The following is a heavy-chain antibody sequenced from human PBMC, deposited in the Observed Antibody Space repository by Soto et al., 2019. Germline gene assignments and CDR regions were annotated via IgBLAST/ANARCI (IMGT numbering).Heavy chain of an antibody. V-gene: IGHV3-21*01. CDR3: ARGAIVVVPAAIGDFYYYGMDV. CDR2: ISSSSSYI. CDR1: GFTFSSYS. J-gene: IGHJ6*02. Sequence: GGSLRLSCAASGFTFSSYSMNWVRQAPGKGLEWVSSISSSSSYIYYADSVKGRFTISRDNAKNSLYLQMNSLRAEDTAVYYCARGAIVVVPAAIGDFYYYGMDVWGQGTTVTVSS. D-gene: IGHD2-2*01.